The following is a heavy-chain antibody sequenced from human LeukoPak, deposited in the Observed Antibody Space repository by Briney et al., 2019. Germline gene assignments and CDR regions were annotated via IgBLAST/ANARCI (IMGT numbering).Heavy chain of an antibody. CDR2: INRSGGNT. Sequence: GASVKVSCKASGDTFTSDYIHWVRQAPGQGLEWMGVINRSGGNTFYTQKFQGRVTMTTDTSTSTAYMELRSLRSDDTALYYCARGGFTVVRGALDYWGQGTPVTVSS. J-gene: IGHJ4*02. CDR1: GDTFTSDY. CDR3: ARGGFTVVRGALDY. V-gene: IGHV1-46*01. D-gene: IGHD3-10*01.